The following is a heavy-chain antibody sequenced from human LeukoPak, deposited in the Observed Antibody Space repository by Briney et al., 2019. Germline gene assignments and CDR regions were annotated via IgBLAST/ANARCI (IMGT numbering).Heavy chain of an antibody. CDR1: GGTFSSYA. D-gene: IGHD5-12*01. CDR2: IIPIFGTA. Sequence: SVKVSRKASGGTFSSYAISWVRQAPGQGLEWMGGIIPIFGTANYAQKFQGRVTITADESTSTAYMELSSLRSEDTAVYYCARSGIVATIGEDYYYYGMDVWGKGTTVTVSS. V-gene: IGHV1-69*13. CDR3: ARSGIVATIGEDYYYYGMDV. J-gene: IGHJ6*04.